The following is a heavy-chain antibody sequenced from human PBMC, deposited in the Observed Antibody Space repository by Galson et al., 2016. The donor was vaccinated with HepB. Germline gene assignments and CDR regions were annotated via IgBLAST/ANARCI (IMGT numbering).Heavy chain of an antibody. CDR1: GSTFSRYT. J-gene: IGHJ3*02. Sequence: SLRLSCAASGSTFSRYTMNWVRQAPRKGLEWVSSISYCSSYIYYAASVKCRFTISRDNAKNSLYLQMNSLRAEDTAVYYCVRVRADYGGNMPDAFDIWGQGTMVTVSS. D-gene: IGHD4-23*01. CDR2: ISYCSSYI. V-gene: IGHV3-21*01. CDR3: VRVRADYGGNMPDAFDI.